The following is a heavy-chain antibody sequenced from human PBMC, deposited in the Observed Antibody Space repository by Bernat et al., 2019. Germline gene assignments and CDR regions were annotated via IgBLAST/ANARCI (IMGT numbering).Heavy chain of an antibody. CDR3: ARVPAGYDPIVVPAAMFFDY. CDR1: GDSVSSNSAA. Sequence: QVQLQQSGPGLVKPSQTLSLTCAISGDSVSSNSAAWNWIRQSPSRGLEWLGRTYYRSKWYNDYAVSVKSRITINPDTSKNQFSLQLNSVTPEDTAVYYCARVPAGYDPIVVPAAMFFDYWGQGTLVTVSS. V-gene: IGHV6-1*01. CDR2: TYYRSKWYN. D-gene: IGHD2-2*01. J-gene: IGHJ4*02.